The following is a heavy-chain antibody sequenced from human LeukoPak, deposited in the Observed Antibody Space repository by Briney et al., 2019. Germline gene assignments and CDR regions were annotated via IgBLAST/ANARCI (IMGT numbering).Heavy chain of an antibody. CDR2: ISYDGSNK. CDR1: GGTFSSYA. J-gene: IGHJ4*02. V-gene: IGHV3-30-3*01. CDR3: ARGGSSGWYKGLYYFDY. D-gene: IGHD6-19*01. Sequence: SCKASGGTFSSYAMHWVRQAPGKGLEWVAVISYDGSNKYYADSVKGRFTISRDNSKNTLYLQMNSLRAEDTAVYYCARGGSSGWYKGLYYFDYWGQGTLVTVSS.